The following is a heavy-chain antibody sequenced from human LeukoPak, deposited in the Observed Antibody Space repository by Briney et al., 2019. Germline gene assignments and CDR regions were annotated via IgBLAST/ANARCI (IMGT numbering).Heavy chain of an antibody. CDR3: ARVFPPNWFDP. CDR2: IYSGGGA. J-gene: IGHJ5*02. V-gene: IGHV3-66*01. D-gene: IGHD3-10*02. CDR1: GFTVTSNY. Sequence: GGSLRLSCAASGFTVTSNYMSWVRQAPGKGLEWVSIIYSGGGAYYADSVKGRFTISRDNSRNTLFLQMNSLRAEDTAMYYCARVFPPNWFDPWGQRTLVTVSS.